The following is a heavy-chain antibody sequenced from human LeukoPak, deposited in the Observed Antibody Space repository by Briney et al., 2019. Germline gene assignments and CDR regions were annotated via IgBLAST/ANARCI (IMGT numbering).Heavy chain of an antibody. CDR1: GYKFTGYY. J-gene: IGHJ4*02. CDR3: ARDRGGSGDFDY. Sequence: GASVKVSCKASGYKFTGYYMHWVRQAPGQRFEWMGWINPDNGNTKYSEKFQGRVTITRDTSASTVYMELTSLRSEDTAVYYCARDRGGSGDFDYWGQGTLVTVSS. CDR2: INPDNGNT. V-gene: IGHV1-3*01. D-gene: IGHD2-15*01.